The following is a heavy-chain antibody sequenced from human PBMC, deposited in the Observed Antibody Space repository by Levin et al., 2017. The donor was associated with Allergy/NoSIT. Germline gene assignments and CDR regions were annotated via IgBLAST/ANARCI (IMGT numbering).Heavy chain of an antibody. CDR2: IKDKAEGGTI. J-gene: IGHJ4*02. Sequence: GGSLRLSCAGSGFTFNTAWMSWVRQAPGKVLEWIGRIKDKAEGGTIDYAAPVKGRFIISRDDVKNMLYLQMNSLQIEDTAVYFCAEGDFIDHWGQGTLVTVSS. V-gene: IGHV3-15*01. CDR3: AEGDFIDH. CDR1: GFTFNTAW. D-gene: IGHD3-16*01.